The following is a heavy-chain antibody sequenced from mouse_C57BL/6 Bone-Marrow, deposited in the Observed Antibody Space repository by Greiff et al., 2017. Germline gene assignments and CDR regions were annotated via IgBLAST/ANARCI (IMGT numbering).Heavy chain of an antibody. CDR1: GYTFTSYW. D-gene: IGHD1-1*01. J-gene: IGHJ2*01. CDR2: IYPSDSET. V-gene: IGHV1-61*01. CDR3: AITTVVDFDY. Sequence: VQLQQSGAELVRPGSSVKLSCKASGYTFTSYWMDWVKQRPGQGLEWIGNIYPSDSETHYNQKFKDKATLTVDKSSSTAYMQLSSLTSEDSAVYYCAITTVVDFDYWGQGTTLTVSS.